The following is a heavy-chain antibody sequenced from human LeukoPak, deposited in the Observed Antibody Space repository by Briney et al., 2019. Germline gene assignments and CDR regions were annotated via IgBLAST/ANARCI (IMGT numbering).Heavy chain of an antibody. D-gene: IGHD3-10*01. CDR2: INHSGST. CDR1: GGSISSYY. CDR3: ARVFDSGSQAYFYYMDV. V-gene: IGHV4-34*01. J-gene: IGHJ6*03. Sequence: SETLSLTCTVSGGSISSYYWSWIRQPPGKGLEWIGEINHSGSTNYNPSLKSRVTISVDTSKNQFSLKLSSVTAADTAVYYCARVFDSGSQAYFYYMDVWGKGTTVTISS.